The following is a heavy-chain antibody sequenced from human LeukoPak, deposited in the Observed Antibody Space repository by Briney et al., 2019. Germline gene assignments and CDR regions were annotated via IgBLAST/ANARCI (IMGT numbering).Heavy chain of an antibody. Sequence: ASVKASCKASGYTFTSYDINWVRQATGQGLEWMGWMNPNSGNTGYAQKFQGRVTITRNTSISTAYVELSSLRSEDTAVYYCARAPRITMVRGVIYWFDPWGQGTLVSVSS. CDR2: MNPNSGNT. V-gene: IGHV1-8*03. D-gene: IGHD3-10*01. CDR1: GYTFTSYD. J-gene: IGHJ5*02. CDR3: ARAPRITMVRGVIYWFDP.